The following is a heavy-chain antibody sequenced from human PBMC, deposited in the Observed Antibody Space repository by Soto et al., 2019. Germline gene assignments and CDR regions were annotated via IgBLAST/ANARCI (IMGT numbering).Heavy chain of an antibody. CDR2: ISSGGSP. J-gene: IGHJ1*01. Sequence: VQLQESGPGLVKPSQTLSLTCAVSHESVTSPGNYWNWIRQRPDTGLEWIGYISSGGSPFYNPSLQSRVSLSLDTSNNLFSLTLNSVTAADTAVYYCTLNHCAGGGCYDRDYWGQGTRVTVSS. D-gene: IGHD2-15*01. CDR1: HESVTSPGNY. V-gene: IGHV4-31*11. CDR3: TLNHCAGGGCYDRDY.